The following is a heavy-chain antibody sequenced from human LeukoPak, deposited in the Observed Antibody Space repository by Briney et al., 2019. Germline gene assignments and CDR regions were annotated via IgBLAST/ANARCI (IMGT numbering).Heavy chain of an antibody. D-gene: IGHD6-6*01. CDR1: VFTFSSYA. V-gene: IGHV3-64D*06. CDR3: VKDRVSVSSSGYFDY. J-gene: IGHJ4*02. CDR2: ISSNGGST. Sequence: GGSLRLSCSASVFTFSSYAMHWVRQAPGKGLEYVSAISSNGGSTYYADSVKGRFTISRDNSKKTLYLQMSSLRAEDTAVYYCVKDRVSVSSSGYFDYWGQGTLVTVSS.